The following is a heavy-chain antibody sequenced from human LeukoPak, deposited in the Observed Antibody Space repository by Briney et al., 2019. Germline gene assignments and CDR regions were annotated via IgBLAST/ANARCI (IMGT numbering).Heavy chain of an antibody. CDR1: GYSISSGYY. V-gene: IGHV4-38-2*02. D-gene: IGHD3-10*01. Sequence: SETLSLTCTVSGYSISSGYYWGWIRQPPGKGLEWIGSIYHSGSTYYNPSLKSRVTISVDKSKNQFSLKLSSVTAADTAVYYCARDYGSGSYYKGEFDYWGQGTLVTVSS. J-gene: IGHJ4*02. CDR2: IYHSGST. CDR3: ARDYGSGSYYKGEFDY.